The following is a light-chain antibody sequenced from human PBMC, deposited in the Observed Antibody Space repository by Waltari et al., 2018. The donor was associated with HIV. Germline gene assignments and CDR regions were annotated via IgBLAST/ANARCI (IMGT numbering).Light chain of an antibody. V-gene: IGLV1-44*01. J-gene: IGLJ3*02. Sequence: QSVLTQPPSASGALGQRVTISCSGRRSNIGSNTVNWYQQLPGTAPKLLISNDNRRPSGVPARFSGSKSGTSASLAISGLQSEDEADYYCAAWDDNLKGVFGGGTKLTVL. CDR1: RSNIGSNT. CDR3: AAWDDNLKGV. CDR2: NDN.